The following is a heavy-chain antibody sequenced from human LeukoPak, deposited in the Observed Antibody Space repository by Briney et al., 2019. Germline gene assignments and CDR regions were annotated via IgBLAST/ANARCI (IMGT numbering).Heavy chain of an antibody. CDR3: VKDRPCETCMPMDA. CDR1: GFRFTDYS. J-gene: IGHJ6*02. D-gene: IGHD2-2*01. V-gene: IGHV3-23*01. Sequence: GALRLSCAASGFRFTDYSMSWVRQAPGKGLGWVAGLGRSGEYKYYADSVKGRFTISRDNSKDTVSLQMNSLRAEDSAIYFCVKDRPCETCMPMDAWGQGTTVTVSS. CDR2: LGRSGEYK.